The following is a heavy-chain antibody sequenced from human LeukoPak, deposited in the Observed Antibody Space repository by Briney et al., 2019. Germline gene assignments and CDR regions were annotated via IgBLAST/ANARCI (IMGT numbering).Heavy chain of an antibody. V-gene: IGHV4-34*01. CDR1: GGSFSGYY. CDR3: ARDRYSSGWHDAFDI. CDR2: INHSGST. Sequence: TSETLSLTCAVYGGSFSGYYWSWIRQPPGKGLEWIGEINHSGSTNYNPSLKSRVTISVDTSKNQFSLKLSSVTAADTAVYYCARDRYSSGWHDAFDIWGQGTMVTVSS. D-gene: IGHD6-19*01. J-gene: IGHJ3*02.